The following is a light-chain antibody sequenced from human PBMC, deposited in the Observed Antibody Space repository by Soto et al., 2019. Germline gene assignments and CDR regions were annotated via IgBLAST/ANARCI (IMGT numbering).Light chain of an antibody. J-gene: IGKJ3*01. CDR2: GAS. CDR1: QSVSSSY. V-gene: IGKV3-20*01. Sequence: IVLTQSPGTLSLSPGEGATLSCRASQSVSSSYLAWYQQKPGQAPRLIIYGASTRATGIPDRFSGSGSGTDFTLIISRLEPEDFAVYYCQQYGSSPFTFGPGTKVDIK. CDR3: QQYGSSPFT.